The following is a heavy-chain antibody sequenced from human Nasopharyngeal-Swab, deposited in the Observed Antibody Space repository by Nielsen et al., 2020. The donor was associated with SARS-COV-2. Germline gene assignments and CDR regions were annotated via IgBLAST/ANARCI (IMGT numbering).Heavy chain of an antibody. J-gene: IGHJ4*02. D-gene: IGHD5-18*01. CDR2: IDTNTGNP. CDR3: ATGLLGYTYAFGN. V-gene: IGHV7-4-1*02. Sequence: WVRQAPGQGLEWMGWIDTNTGNPTYAQGFTGRFVFSLDTSVSTAYLQISSLKAEDTAMYYCATGLLGYTYAFGNWGQGTLVTVLL.